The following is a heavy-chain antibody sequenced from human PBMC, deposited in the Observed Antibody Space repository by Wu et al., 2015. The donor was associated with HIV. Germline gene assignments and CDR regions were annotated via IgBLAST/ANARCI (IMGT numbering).Heavy chain of an antibody. J-gene: IGHJ4*02. CDR2: FDPESGGI. V-gene: IGHV1-24*01. CDR3: AVLYDVKGDKAILDH. Sequence: QVQLVQSGAEVRKPGASVKVSCKISGYTLTQLSMNWVRQAPGKGLEWMGGFDPESGGIIYAQKFQGRVTMTRDNSITTAYMELRGLRSEDTAIYYCAVLYDVKGDKAILDHWGQGTVVTVSS. D-gene: IGHD3-16*01. CDR1: GYTLTQLS.